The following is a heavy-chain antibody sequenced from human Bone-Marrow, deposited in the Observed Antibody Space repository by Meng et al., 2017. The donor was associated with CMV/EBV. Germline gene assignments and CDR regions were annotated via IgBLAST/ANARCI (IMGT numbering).Heavy chain of an antibody. CDR2: INPNSGGT. CDR3: AILLRAAAFAY. J-gene: IGHJ4*02. Sequence: ASVKVSYKASGYTFTGYYMHWVRQAPGQGLEWMGWINPNSGGTNHAQKSPCRVTMTRDTSISTAYMELRRLRSDDTAVYHCAILLRAAAFAYWGQGTLVTVSS. V-gene: IGHV1-2*02. CDR1: GYTFTGYY. D-gene: IGHD6-13*01.